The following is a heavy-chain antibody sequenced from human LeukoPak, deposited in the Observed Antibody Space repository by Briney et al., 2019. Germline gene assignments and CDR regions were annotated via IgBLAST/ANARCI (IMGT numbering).Heavy chain of an antibody. CDR3: AREDYDSSGYLRLYYFDY. Sequence: GGSLRLSCAASGFTFSSYWMSWVRQAPGKGLEWVANIKQDGSEKYYVDSVKGRFTISRDNAKNSLYLQMNCLRAEDTALYYCAREDYDSSGYLRLYYFDYWGQGTLVTVSS. D-gene: IGHD3-22*01. V-gene: IGHV3-7*01. CDR2: IKQDGSEK. J-gene: IGHJ4*02. CDR1: GFTFSSYW.